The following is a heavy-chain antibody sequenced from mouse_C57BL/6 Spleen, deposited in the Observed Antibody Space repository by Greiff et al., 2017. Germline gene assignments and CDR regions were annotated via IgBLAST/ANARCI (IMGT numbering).Heavy chain of an antibody. CDR2: ILPGGGCT. CDR1: GYTFTGYW. Sequence: VQLQQSGAELMKPGASVKLSCKATGYTFTGYWIEWVKQRPGHGLEWIGEILPGGGCTNYNEKFKGQATFTGDTSSNTAYMPLHRLTTDDSAIYSCAKLLRYRFAYWGQGTLVTVSA. J-gene: IGHJ3*01. V-gene: IGHV1-9*01. CDR3: AKLLRYRFAY. D-gene: IGHD1-1*01.